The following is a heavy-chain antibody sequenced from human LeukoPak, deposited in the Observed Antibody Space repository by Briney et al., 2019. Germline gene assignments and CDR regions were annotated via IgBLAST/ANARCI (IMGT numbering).Heavy chain of an antibody. CDR3: ARATPSLNDAFDI. J-gene: IGHJ3*02. Sequence: ETLSLTCTVSGGSLSNYYWSGVRQAPGKGLEWVSSINNSGGSTYYADSVKGRVSISRDNFKNILYLQMNSLRAEDTAVYYCARATPSLNDAFDIWGEGTMVTVSS. CDR2: INNSGGST. V-gene: IGHV3-23*01. CDR1: GGSLSNYY.